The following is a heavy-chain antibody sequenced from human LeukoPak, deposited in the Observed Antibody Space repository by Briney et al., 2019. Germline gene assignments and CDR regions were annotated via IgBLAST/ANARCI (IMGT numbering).Heavy chain of an antibody. CDR2: IKYDNTVK. CDR3: ARDPDSSAFDY. D-gene: IGHD2-15*01. Sequence: EGSLRLSCTAAGFNYGTYWMSWVRQSPEKGLEFVANIKYDNTVKNYVDSVKGRFTISRDNPSNSVYLQMDSLRPEDTALYYCARDPDSSAFDYWGQGAQVTVSS. V-gene: IGHV3-7*01. CDR1: GFNYGTYW. J-gene: IGHJ4*02.